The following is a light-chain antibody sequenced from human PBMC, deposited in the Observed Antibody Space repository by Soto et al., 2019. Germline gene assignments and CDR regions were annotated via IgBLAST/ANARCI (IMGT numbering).Light chain of an antibody. CDR2: DAS. CDR1: QSVFNH. Sequence: DVQMTQSPSSLSASVGDSVTITCRASQSVFNHLSWVQQRPGKGPKLLIYDASSLHAGFPSRFSVSGYATDFTLTISTVQPEDSAIYYCLQSSSTPLTFGGGTRVELK. V-gene: IGKV1-39*01. J-gene: IGKJ4*01. CDR3: LQSSSTPLT.